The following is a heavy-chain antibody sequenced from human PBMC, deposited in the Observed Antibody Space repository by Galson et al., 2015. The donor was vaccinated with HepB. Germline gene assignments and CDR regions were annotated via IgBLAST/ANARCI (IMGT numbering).Heavy chain of an antibody. Sequence: SLRLSCAASGFSFSNYGIHWVRQAPGKGLEWVATISSAGTTQYYADSMKGRFTSSRDNSKNMLYLQMNSLGAEDTAVYYCARDAMGRGSGSYSAFDYWGQGTLVTVSS. J-gene: IGHJ4*02. CDR3: ARDAMGRGSGSYSAFDY. V-gene: IGHV3-30*03. CDR2: ISSAGTTQ. D-gene: IGHD1-26*01. CDR1: GFSFSNYG.